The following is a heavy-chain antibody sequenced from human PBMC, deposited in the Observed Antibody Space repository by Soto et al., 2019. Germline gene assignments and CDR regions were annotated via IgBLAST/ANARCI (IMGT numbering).Heavy chain of an antibody. CDR1: GGTFSSYA. D-gene: IGHD4-17*01. CDR2: IIPIFGTA. J-gene: IGHJ6*02. Sequence: QVQLVQSGAEVKKPGSSVMVSCKASGGTFSSYAISWVRQAPGHGLEWMGGIIPIFGTATYEQKFQGRVTITADESTSTAYMELSSLRSEDTAVYYCARVPYGAGRTYYGMDVWGQGPKVTVSS. V-gene: IGHV1-69*12. CDR3: ARVPYGAGRTYYGMDV.